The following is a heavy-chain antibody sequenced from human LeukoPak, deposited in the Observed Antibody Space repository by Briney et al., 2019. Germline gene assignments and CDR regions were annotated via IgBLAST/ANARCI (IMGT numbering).Heavy chain of an antibody. Sequence: GGSLRLSCAASGFTFSSYGMHWVRQAPGKGLEWVGVISYDGSNKYYADSVKGRFTISRDNSKNTLYLQMNSLRAEGTAVYYCAKGYDSSGYLHDYWGQGTLVTVSS. V-gene: IGHV3-30*18. D-gene: IGHD3-22*01. J-gene: IGHJ4*02. CDR1: GFTFSSYG. CDR3: AKGYDSSGYLHDY. CDR2: ISYDGSNK.